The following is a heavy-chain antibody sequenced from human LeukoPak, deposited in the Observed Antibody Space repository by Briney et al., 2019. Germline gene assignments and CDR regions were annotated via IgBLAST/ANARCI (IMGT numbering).Heavy chain of an antibody. Sequence: GGSLRLSCAASGFTFSSYWMSWVRQAPGRGLHWVASMKGDGSLIHYVDSVKGRFTISRDNARNSLYLQMNSLRAEDTAIYFCARLFGGVTTFDYWGRGALVAVSS. J-gene: IGHJ4*02. CDR3: ARLFGGVTTFDY. D-gene: IGHD4-11*01. V-gene: IGHV3-7*01. CDR2: MKGDGSLI. CDR1: GFTFSSYW.